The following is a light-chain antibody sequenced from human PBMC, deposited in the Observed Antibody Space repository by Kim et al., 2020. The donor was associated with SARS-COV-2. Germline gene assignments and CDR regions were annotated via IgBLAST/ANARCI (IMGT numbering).Light chain of an antibody. Sequence: TPGLRGTVCYSGSSSNNGSNSVSWYQQLPGTAPNLLIYRNKQRPSGGPDRFSGSKSGTSASLAISGLRSEDEADYYCAAWDDSFWVFGGGSQLTVL. CDR1: SSNNGSNS. V-gene: IGLV1-47*01. CDR3: AAWDDSFWV. J-gene: IGLJ3*02. CDR2: RNK.